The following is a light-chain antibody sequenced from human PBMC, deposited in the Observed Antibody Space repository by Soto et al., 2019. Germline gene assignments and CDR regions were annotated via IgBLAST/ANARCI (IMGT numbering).Light chain of an antibody. J-gene: IGLJ2*01. V-gene: IGLV1-40*01. CDR1: SSNIGAGFD. Sequence: QSVLTQPPSLSGAPGQRVTIPCTGTSSNIGAGFDVHWYQHLPGTAPKLLIYGNNHRPSGVPDRFSGSKSGTSASLAITGLQAEDDADYSCQSFDTSLGRSVFGGGTKLTVL. CDR2: GNN. CDR3: QSFDTSLGRSV.